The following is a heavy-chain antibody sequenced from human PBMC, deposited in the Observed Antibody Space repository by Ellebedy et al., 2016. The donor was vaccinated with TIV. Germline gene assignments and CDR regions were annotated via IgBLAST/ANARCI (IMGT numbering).Heavy chain of an antibody. CDR3: AKDSGLSGWYFDY. D-gene: IGHD6-19*01. Sequence: PRGSLRLSCAASGFTFRSYAMGWVRQAPGKGLEWISVISDSGGATYYAAPLKGRFTTSRDNSNDMVYLQINSLRPDDTAVYYCAKDSGLSGWYFDYWGQGTLVTVSS. CDR1: GFTFRSYA. J-gene: IGHJ4*02. CDR2: ISDSGGAT. V-gene: IGHV3-23*01.